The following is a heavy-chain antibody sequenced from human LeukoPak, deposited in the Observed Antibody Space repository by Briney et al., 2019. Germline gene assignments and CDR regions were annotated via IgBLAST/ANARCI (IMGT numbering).Heavy chain of an antibody. V-gene: IGHV4-4*07. CDR1: GGSISSDD. J-gene: IGHJ5*02. Sequence: PSETLSLTCTVSGGSISSDDWSWIRQPAGKGLEWIGRFYTSGTANYNPYFQSRVTMAVDTSKNQFSLKLRSVTAADTAVYYCAKERRAAGSNWFDPWGQGPWSPSPQ. D-gene: IGHD6-13*01. CDR2: FYTSGTA. CDR3: AKERRAAGSNWFDP.